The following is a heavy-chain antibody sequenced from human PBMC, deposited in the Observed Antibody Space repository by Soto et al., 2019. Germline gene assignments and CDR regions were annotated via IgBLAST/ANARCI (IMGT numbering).Heavy chain of an antibody. Sequence: QVQLVESGGGLVQPGRSLRLSCAASGFTFSTYGMHWVRQAPGKGLEWVALIWFDGDYKYYADSVKGRFTISRDNAQNRLYLQMAHLRDEATAMYYRARDQSVYSGYEHASDVWGQGTMVTVSS. V-gene: IGHV3-33*01. CDR2: IWFDGDYK. CDR1: GFTFSTYG. J-gene: IGHJ3*01. CDR3: ARDQSVYSGYEHASDV. D-gene: IGHD5-12*01.